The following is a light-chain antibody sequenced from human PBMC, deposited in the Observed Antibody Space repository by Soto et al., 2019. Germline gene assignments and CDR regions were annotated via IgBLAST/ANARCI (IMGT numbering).Light chain of an antibody. V-gene: IGKV3-15*01. CDR2: DAS. CDR3: QQYNNWRGT. CDR1: QSVSRN. Sequence: EIVMTQSPATLSVSPGERVTLSCRASQSVSRNLAWYQQKPGQAPRLLIYDASTTATDIPARFSGSGSGTEFTLTISSLQSEDFAVYYCQQYNNWRGTFGQGTKVDNK. J-gene: IGKJ1*01.